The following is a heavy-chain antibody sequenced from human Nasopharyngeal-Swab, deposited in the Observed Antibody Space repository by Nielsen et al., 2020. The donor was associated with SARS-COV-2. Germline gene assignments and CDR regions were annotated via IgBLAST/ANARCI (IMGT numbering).Heavy chain of an antibody. CDR1: GGTFSSYA. J-gene: IGHJ3*02. CDR3: ARFYDYVWGSYPQWTAFDI. Sequence: SVKVSCKASGGTFSSYAISWVRQAPGQGLEWMGGIIPIFGTANYAQKFQGRVTITADESTSTAYMQLSSLRSEDTAVYYCARFYDYVWGSYPQWTAFDIWGQGTMVTVSS. CDR2: IIPIFGTA. D-gene: IGHD3-16*02. V-gene: IGHV1-69*13.